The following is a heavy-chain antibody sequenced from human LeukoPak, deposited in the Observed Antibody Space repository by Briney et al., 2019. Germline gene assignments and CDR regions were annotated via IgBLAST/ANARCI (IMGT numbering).Heavy chain of an antibody. J-gene: IGHJ6*04. Sequence: SETLSLTCTVSGGPISNYYWNWIRQPLGKGLEWIGYIYHSGSTNYNPSLKSRVTISVDTSKNQFSLKLSSVTAADTAVYYCARAPGYCTGGTCYYYVMDVWGKGTTVTVSS. CDR3: ARAPGYCTGGTCYYYVMDV. D-gene: IGHD2-8*02. CDR1: GGPISNYY. V-gene: IGHV4-59*01. CDR2: IYHSGST.